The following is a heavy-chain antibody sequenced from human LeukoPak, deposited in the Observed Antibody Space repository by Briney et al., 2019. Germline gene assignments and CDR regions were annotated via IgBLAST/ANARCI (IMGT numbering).Heavy chain of an antibody. V-gene: IGHV3-20*04. J-gene: IGHJ4*02. CDR2: INWNCGRT. CDR1: GFTFDDYG. D-gene: IGHD4-23*01. Sequence: GGSLTLSCAASGFTFDDYGMNWVRPAPGKGLEGVSGINWNCGRTGYADSVKGRFTISRDNAKNSLYLQKNSLRAEDTGVYYCARVYGGNFDYWGQGTLVTGSS. CDR3: ARVYGGNFDY.